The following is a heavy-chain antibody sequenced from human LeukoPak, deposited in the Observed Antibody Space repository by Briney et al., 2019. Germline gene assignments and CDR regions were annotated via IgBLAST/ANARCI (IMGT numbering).Heavy chain of an antibody. V-gene: IGHV4-34*01. CDR3: ARISPTTQMNN. CDR2: INHSGST. Sequence: SETLSLTCAVYGGSFSGYYWSWIRQPPGKGLEWIGEINHSGSTNYNPSLKSRVTISVDTSKNQFSLKLSSMTAADTAVYYCARISPTTQMNNWGRGTLVTVSS. D-gene: IGHD4-11*01. J-gene: IGHJ4*02. CDR1: GGSFSGYY.